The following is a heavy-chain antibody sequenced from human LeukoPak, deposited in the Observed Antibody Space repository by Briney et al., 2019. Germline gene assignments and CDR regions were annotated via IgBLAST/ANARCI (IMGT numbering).Heavy chain of an antibody. J-gene: IGHJ4*02. CDR1: GFTCTTYA. CDR2: VSDDGTSK. CDR3: ARDLSTYYCIDY. Sequence: GGSLRLSCVTSGFTCTTYAMHWVRQAPGKGLEWLAVVSDDGTSKYYADSVKGRFTISRDNSKNMVYLQMNSLRAEDTAVYHCARDLSTYYCIDYWGQETLVTVSS. D-gene: IGHD2-15*01. V-gene: IGHV3-30-3*01.